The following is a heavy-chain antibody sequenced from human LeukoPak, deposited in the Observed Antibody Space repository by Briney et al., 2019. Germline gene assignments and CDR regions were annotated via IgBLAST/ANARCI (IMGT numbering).Heavy chain of an antibody. CDR1: GFTFSSDA. CDR2: IGGSGDNT. J-gene: IGHJ5*02. V-gene: IGHV3-23*01. Sequence: TGGCLRLSCAASGFTFSSDAMSWVRQAPGKGLEWVSNIGGSGDNTYYADSVKGRFTTSRDNSKNTLFLQMNSLRAEDTAVYYCAKDPYGDLGWFDPWGQGTLVTVSS. D-gene: IGHD4-17*01. CDR3: AKDPYGDLGWFDP.